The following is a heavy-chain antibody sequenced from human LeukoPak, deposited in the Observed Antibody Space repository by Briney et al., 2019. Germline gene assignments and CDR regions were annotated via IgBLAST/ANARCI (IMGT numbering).Heavy chain of an antibody. CDR1: GFTCSGYW. Sequence: AGTLRLSCTASGFTCSGYWMSWVRQAPGQGLKWLANIQKDGREKDYVDSVKGRFTISRDNAKYSLFLPMSRLRAEDTAVYYCVRDCSGGDCYSGSDHWGQGTLVIVSS. V-gene: IGHV3-7*01. J-gene: IGHJ4*02. CDR3: VRDCSGGDCYSGSDH. CDR2: IQKDGREK. D-gene: IGHD2-15*01.